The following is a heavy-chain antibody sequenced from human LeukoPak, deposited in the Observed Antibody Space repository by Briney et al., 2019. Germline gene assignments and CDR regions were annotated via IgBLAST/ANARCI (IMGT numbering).Heavy chain of an antibody. D-gene: IGHD4/OR15-4a*01. CDR3: TRRLSNGATLNYFDY. V-gene: IGHV4-59*08. J-gene: IGHJ4*02. CDR1: GGSISSHY. Sequence: SETLSLTCTVSGGSISSHYWSWIRQPPGKGLEWIGYIYYSGSTNYNPSLQSRVTISVDTSKKQFSLKLRSVTAADTAVYYCTRRLSNGATLNYFDYWGQGTLVTVSS. CDR2: IYYSGST.